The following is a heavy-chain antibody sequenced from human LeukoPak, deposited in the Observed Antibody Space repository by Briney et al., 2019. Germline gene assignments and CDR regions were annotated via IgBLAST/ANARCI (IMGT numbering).Heavy chain of an antibody. D-gene: IGHD6-19*01. CDR1: GFTVSSIY. V-gene: IGHV3-53*01. CDR3: ASDVNSSGWYVFFV. CDR2: IYSGGST. J-gene: IGHJ4*02. Sequence: PGGSLRLSCAASGFTVSSIYMSWVRQAPGKGLEWVSVIYSGGSTYYADSVKGRFTISRVSSKNTLYLQMNSLRAEDTAVYYCASDVNSSGWYVFFVWGQGTLVTVSS.